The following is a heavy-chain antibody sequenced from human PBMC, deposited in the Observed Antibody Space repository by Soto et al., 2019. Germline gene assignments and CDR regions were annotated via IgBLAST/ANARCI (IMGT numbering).Heavy chain of an antibody. CDR3: AKGLGDYSYSYYYAMDV. CDR2: ISGSGGST. Sequence: EVQLLESGGGLVQPGGSLRLSCAASGFTFSTFAMNWVRQAPGKGMELVSGISGSGGSTYYAESVKGRFTISRDNSDNTLYLQMTSLRAEDTASYYCAKGLGDYSYSYYYAMDVWGQGTTVTVSS. D-gene: IGHD4-17*01. J-gene: IGHJ6*02. V-gene: IGHV3-23*01. CDR1: GFTFSTFA.